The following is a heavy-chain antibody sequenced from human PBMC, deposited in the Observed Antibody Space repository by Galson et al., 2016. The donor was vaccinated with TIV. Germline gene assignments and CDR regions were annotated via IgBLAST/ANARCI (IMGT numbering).Heavy chain of an antibody. D-gene: IGHD6-13*01. CDR2: IWHDGSEK. J-gene: IGHJ4*02. Sequence: LRLSCAASGLSFSAYGMHWVRQAPGKGLEWVAVIWHDGSEKYYGESVKGRFTVSRDNSNSTLYLQMNSLRDEDTAIYYCASGPRGSSWYYLDYWGQGTLVTVSS. CDR1: GLSFSAYG. V-gene: IGHV3-33*01. CDR3: ASGPRGSSWYYLDY.